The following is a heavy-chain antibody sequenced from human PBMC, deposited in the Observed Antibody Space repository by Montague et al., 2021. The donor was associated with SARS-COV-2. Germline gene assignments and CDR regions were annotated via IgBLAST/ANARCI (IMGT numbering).Heavy chain of an antibody. CDR3: ARHAPFSDNYRRYPFNFDF. V-gene: IGHV4-39*01. CDR2: IYFSGGA. J-gene: IGHJ4*02. CDR1: GGAISTSSFH. D-gene: IGHD1-1*01. Sequence: SETLSLTCTVSGGAISTSSFHWGWVRQSPGKGLEWIATIYFSGGAYYNPSLKSRVSISIDTSKNKFSLQLTSVTAADTAVCYCARHAPFSDNYRRYPFNFDFWGQGTLVTVSS.